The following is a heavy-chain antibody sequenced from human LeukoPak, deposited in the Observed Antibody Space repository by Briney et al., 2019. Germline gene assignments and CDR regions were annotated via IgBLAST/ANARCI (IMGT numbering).Heavy chain of an antibody. CDR2: ISAYNGNT. Sequence: ASVTVSCKHSGYTFTSYGISWVGQAPGEGLEGMGWISAYNGNTNYAQKLQGRVTMTTDTSTSTAYMELRSLRSDDTAVYYCARAGDYGDYGDYWGQGTLVTVSS. V-gene: IGHV1-18*01. J-gene: IGHJ4*02. CDR3: ARAGDYGDYGDY. CDR1: GYTFTSYG. D-gene: IGHD4-17*01.